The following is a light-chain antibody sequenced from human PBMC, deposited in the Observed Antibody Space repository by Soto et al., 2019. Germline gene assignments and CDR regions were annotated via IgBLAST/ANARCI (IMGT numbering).Light chain of an antibody. CDR3: QQYTSPPWT. CDR2: GVS. J-gene: IGKJ1*01. CDR1: QSVPGNY. Sequence: EIVLTQSPGTLSLSPGERATLSCRASQSVPGNYLAWLQQKSGQAPRVLIYGVSMRATGIPDRFSGSGSGTDFTLTISRLEPEDFAVYFCQQYTSPPWTLGQGTKVDIK. V-gene: IGKV3-20*01.